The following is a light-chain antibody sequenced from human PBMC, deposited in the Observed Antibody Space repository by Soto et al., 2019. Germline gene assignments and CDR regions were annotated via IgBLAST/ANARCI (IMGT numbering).Light chain of an antibody. Sequence: DIQMTQSPSTLSASIGDRVTITCRASQSISTYLTWYQQKPGKAPKLLIYDASSLGSEVPSMFSGSGSGTEFTLTISSLQPDDFATYYCQQYNTNFGQGTKLEMK. CDR3: QQYNTN. CDR1: QSISTY. CDR2: DAS. J-gene: IGKJ2*01. V-gene: IGKV1-5*01.